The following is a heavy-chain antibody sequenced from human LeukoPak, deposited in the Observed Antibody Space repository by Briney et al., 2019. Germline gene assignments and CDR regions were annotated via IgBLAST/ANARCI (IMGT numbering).Heavy chain of an antibody. CDR1: GFTFTNYG. Sequence: PGGTLRLSCAASGFTFTNYGMSWVRQAPGKGLEWVSAISGSGGSTYYADSVKGRFTISRDNSKNTLYLKMNSPRAEDTAVYYCAKDRYPGYSSGWWDYWGQGTLVTVSS. D-gene: IGHD6-19*01. V-gene: IGHV3-23*01. CDR2: ISGSGGST. CDR3: AKDRYPGYSSGWWDY. J-gene: IGHJ4*02.